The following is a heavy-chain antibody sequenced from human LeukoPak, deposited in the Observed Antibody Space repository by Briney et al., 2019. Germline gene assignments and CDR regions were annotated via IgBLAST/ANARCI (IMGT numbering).Heavy chain of an antibody. V-gene: IGHV3-23*01. CDR3: GKTTVGYSSGQKPAWPVDY. J-gene: IGHJ4*02. Sequence: QPGGSLRLSRQASGFPFGSHAMYWVRQAPGKGLEWVAGIFGSGGSPHYADPVKGRFTISRDNSRNTVYLQINSLRAEDTAVYYCGKTTVGYSSGQKPAWPVDYWGQGTLVTVSS. CDR1: GFPFGSHA. D-gene: IGHD5-18*01. CDR2: IFGSGGSP.